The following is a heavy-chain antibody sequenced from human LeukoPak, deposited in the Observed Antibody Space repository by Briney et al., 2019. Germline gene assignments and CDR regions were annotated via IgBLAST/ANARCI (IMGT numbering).Heavy chain of an antibody. Sequence: SETLSLTCTVSGGSISSYYWSWIRQPPGKGLEWIGYIYYSGSTNYNPSLKSRVTISVDTSKNQFSLKLSSVTAADTAVCYCARGTMVRGVIPYYYYGMDVWGQGTTVTVSS. J-gene: IGHJ6*02. V-gene: IGHV4-59*01. CDR1: GGSISSYY. CDR2: IYYSGST. D-gene: IGHD3-10*01. CDR3: ARGTMVRGVIPYYYYGMDV.